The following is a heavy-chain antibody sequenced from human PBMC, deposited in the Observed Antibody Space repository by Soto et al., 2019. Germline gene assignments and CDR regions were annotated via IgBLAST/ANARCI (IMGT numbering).Heavy chain of an antibody. Sequence: SETLSLTCTVSCGSISSGGYYWSWIRQHPGKGLEWIGYIYYSGSTYYNPSLKSRVTISVDTSKNQFSLKLSSVTAADTAVYYCARGPTWIQLWTPFDYWGQGTLVTVSS. CDR2: IYYSGST. D-gene: IGHD5-18*01. CDR1: CGSISSGGYY. CDR3: ARGPTWIQLWTPFDY. J-gene: IGHJ4*02. V-gene: IGHV4-31*03.